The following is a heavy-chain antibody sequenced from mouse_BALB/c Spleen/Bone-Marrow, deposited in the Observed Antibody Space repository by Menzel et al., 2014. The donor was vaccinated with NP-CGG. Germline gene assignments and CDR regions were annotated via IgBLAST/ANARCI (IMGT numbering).Heavy chain of an antibody. CDR2: IYPYNGGI. CDR3: ARGIYYGNYDYAMDY. V-gene: IGHV1S29*02. CDR1: GFTLTDYN. D-gene: IGHD2-1*01. Sequence: VQLQQSGPELVKPRASVKISCKASGFTLTDYNMHWVKQSHGKSLERIGYIYPYNGGIGYNQKFNNKATLTVDNSSSTAYMELRSLTSEDSAVYYCARGIYYGNYDYAMDYWGQGTSVTVSS. J-gene: IGHJ4*01.